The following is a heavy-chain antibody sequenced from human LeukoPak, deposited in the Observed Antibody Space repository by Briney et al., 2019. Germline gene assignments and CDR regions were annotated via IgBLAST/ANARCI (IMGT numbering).Heavy chain of an antibody. D-gene: IGHD6-13*01. CDR2: INPGNGNT. V-gene: IGHV1-3*03. J-gene: IGHJ4*02. Sequence: ASVKVSCKASGYTFSSYTMNWVRQAPGQRLEWMGWINPGNGNTKYSQEFQGRVTMTRDMSTSTVYMELSSLRSEDTAVYYCARDLAADGRVPDYWGQGTLVTVSS. CDR1: GYTFSSYT. CDR3: ARDLAADGRVPDY.